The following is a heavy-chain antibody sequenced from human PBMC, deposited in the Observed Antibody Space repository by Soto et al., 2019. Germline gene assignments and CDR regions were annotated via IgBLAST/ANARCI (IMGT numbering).Heavy chain of an antibody. CDR1: GGTFSSYA. CDR2: IIPIFGTA. D-gene: IGHD5-18*01. Sequence: SVKVSCKASGGTFSSYAISWVRQAPGQGLEWMGGIIPIFGTANYAQKFQGRVTITADESTSTAYMELSSLRSEDTAVYYCARLSDTAMVTGYYYGMDVWGQGTTVTVSS. J-gene: IGHJ6*02. V-gene: IGHV1-69*13. CDR3: ARLSDTAMVTGYYYGMDV.